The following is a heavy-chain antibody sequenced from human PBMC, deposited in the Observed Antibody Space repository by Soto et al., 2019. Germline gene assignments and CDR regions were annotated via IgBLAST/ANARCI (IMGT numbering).Heavy chain of an antibody. J-gene: IGHJ6*02. V-gene: IGHV4-30-2*01. CDR1: GGSISSCGYS. CDR2: FYHSGST. CDR3: TSIGYYHDSGMDV. D-gene: IGHD3-22*01. Sequence: QLQLQESGPGLVKPSQTLSLTCAVSGGSISSCGYSWIWIPQRPGQDLEWIGYFYHSGSTYYNPTLKSRGAISLDRSKHQFSLKPSSVTAADTAVYYCTSIGYYHDSGMDVWGQGTTVTVSS.